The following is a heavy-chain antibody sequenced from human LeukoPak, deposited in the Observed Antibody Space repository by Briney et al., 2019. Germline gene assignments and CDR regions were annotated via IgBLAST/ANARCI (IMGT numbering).Heavy chain of an antibody. J-gene: IGHJ4*02. CDR3: AARVYRYADPIDY. CDR2: INPNSGGT. Sequence: GASXKVSCKASGYTFTSYYMHWVRQAPGQGLEWMGRINPNSGGTKYAQKFQGRVTMTRDTSISTAYMEMRRLRSDDTAVYYCAARVYRYADPIDYWGQGTLVTVSS. V-gene: IGHV1-2*06. CDR1: GYTFTSYY. D-gene: IGHD5-18*01.